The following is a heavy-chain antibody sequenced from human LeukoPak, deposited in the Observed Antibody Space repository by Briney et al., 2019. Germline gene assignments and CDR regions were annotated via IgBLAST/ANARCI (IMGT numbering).Heavy chain of an antibody. Sequence: GGSLRLSCAASGFTFSNYGMLWGRQAPGKGLDWVAVVSYDGSDKHYADSVKGRFTISRDNSKNSLYLLMNSLRAEDTAVYYCARWFASGWFYFDSWGQGTLVTVSS. V-gene: IGHV3-30*03. CDR2: VSYDGSDK. D-gene: IGHD6-19*01. CDR3: ARWFASGWFYFDS. CDR1: GFTFSNYG. J-gene: IGHJ4*02.